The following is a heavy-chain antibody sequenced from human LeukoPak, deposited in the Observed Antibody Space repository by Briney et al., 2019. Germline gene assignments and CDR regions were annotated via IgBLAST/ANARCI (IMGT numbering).Heavy chain of an antibody. Sequence: GGSLRLSCAASGFTFSSDWMHWVRQAPGKGLVWVSRISTDGSSTYSADSVKGRFTISRDNTKNTLYLQLNSLRAEDTAVYYCASQVAMVRGVIIDYWGQGTLVTVSS. J-gene: IGHJ4*02. V-gene: IGHV3-74*01. CDR1: GFTFSSDW. CDR3: ASQVAMVRGVIIDY. D-gene: IGHD3-10*01. CDR2: ISTDGSST.